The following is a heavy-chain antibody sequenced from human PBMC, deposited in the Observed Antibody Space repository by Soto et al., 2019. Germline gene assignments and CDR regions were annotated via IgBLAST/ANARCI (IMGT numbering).Heavy chain of an antibody. D-gene: IGHD3-16*02. CDR2: INAGNGNT. CDR1: VYTFTSYA. Sequence: GASVTVSCKASVYTFTSYAIHWVRQAPGQRLEWMGWINAGNGNTKYSQKFQGRVTITRDTSASTAYMELSSLRSEDTAVYYCARGVDCIWGSYRSLAFDYWGQGTLVTVSS. V-gene: IGHV1-3*01. CDR3: ARGVDCIWGSYRSLAFDY. J-gene: IGHJ4*02.